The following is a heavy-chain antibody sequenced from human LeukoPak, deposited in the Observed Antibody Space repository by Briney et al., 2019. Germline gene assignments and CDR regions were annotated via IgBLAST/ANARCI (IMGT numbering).Heavy chain of an antibody. CDR3: AKDQTQQLSQGEYFQH. V-gene: IGHV3-30*02. Sequence: PGGSLRLSCAASGFTFSSYGMHWVRQAPGKGLEWVAFIRYDGSNKYYADSVKGRFTISRDNSKNTLYLQMNSLRAEDTAVYYCAKDQTQQLSQGEYFQHWGQGTLVTVSS. J-gene: IGHJ1*01. D-gene: IGHD6-13*01. CDR1: GFTFSSYG. CDR2: IRYDGSNK.